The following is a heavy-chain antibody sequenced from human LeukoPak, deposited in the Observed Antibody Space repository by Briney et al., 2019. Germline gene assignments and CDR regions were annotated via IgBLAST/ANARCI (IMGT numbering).Heavy chain of an antibody. V-gene: IGHV3-23*01. CDR3: TKGSKTRGTYFFDY. D-gene: IGHD1-26*01. CDR2: ITGSGGST. J-gene: IGHJ4*02. Sequence: LGGSLRLSCAASGFTFTNYAMNWVRQAPGKGLEWVSGITGSGGSTYYADSVKGRFTISRDNSKNTLYLQMNSLRAEDTAVYYCTKGSKTRGTYFFDYRGQGTLVTVSS. CDR1: GFTFTNYA.